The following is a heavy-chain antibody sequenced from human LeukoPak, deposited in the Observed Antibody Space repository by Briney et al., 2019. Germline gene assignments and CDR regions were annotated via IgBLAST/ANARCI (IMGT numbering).Heavy chain of an antibody. CDR2: FSGSGGGT. D-gene: IGHD1-14*01. Sequence: GGTLRLSCAASGFTFSSYAMSWVRQAPGKGLEWVSAFSGSGGGTYYADSVKGRFTISRDNSKNTLYLQMNSLRAEDTAVYYCAKRTTGGLDYWGQGTLVTVSS. V-gene: IGHV3-23*01. CDR1: GFTFSSYA. J-gene: IGHJ4*02. CDR3: AKRTTGGLDY.